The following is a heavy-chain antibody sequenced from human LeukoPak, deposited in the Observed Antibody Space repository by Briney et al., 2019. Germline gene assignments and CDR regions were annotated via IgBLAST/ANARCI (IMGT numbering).Heavy chain of an antibody. CDR1: GGSISNYY. D-gene: IGHD3-22*01. V-gene: IGHV4-59*01. CDR3: ARGGWNKFDY. Sequence: SETLSLTCTVSGGSISNYYWNWIRQPPGKGLEWIGCIYYSGTTNYNPSLKSRVSMSVDTSKNQFSLKLSSVTAADTAVYYCARGGWNKFDYWGQGTLVTVSS. J-gene: IGHJ4*02. CDR2: IYYSGTT.